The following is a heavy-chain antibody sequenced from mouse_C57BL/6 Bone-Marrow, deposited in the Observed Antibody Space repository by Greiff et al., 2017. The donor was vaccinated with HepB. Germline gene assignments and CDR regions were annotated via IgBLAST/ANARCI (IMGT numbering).Heavy chain of an antibody. D-gene: IGHD2-12*01. CDR1: GYTFTSYT. CDR3: ASPYYSPFAY. J-gene: IGHJ3*01. V-gene: IGHV1-4*01. CDR2: INPSSGYT. Sequence: VKLQESGAELARPGASVKMSCKASGYTFTSYTMHWVKQRPGQGLEWIGYINPSSGYTKYNQKFKDKATLTADKSSSTAYMQLSSLTSEDSAVYYCASPYYSPFAYWGQGTLVTVSA.